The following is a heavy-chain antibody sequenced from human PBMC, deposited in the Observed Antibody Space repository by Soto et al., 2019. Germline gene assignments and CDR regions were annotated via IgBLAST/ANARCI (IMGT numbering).Heavy chain of an antibody. CDR3: ARGDSTDCSNGVCSFFYNHDMDV. J-gene: IGHJ6*02. D-gene: IGHD2-8*01. CDR2: INPKSGGT. CDR1: GYTFTSYA. Sequence: ASVKVSCKASGYTFTSYAISWVRQAPGQGLEWLGRINPKSGGTSTAQKFQGWVTMTTDTSISTASMELTRLTSDDTAIYYCARGDSTDCSNGVCSFFYNHDMDVWGQGTTVTVSS. V-gene: IGHV1-2*04.